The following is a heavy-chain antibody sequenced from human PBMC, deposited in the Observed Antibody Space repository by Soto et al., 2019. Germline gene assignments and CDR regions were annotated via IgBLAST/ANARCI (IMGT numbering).Heavy chain of an antibody. CDR3: ASSQGSSTSLEIYYYYYYGMDV. V-gene: IGHV1-69*01. D-gene: IGHD2-2*01. Sequence: QVQLVQSGAEVKKPGSSVKVSCKASGGTFSSYAISWVRQAPGQGLEWMGGIIPISGTANDAQKFQGRVTITADESTSTAYVELSSIRYKHTALYYSASSQGSSTSLEIYYYYYYGMDVWGQGTTVTVSS. J-gene: IGHJ6*02. CDR1: GGTFSSYA. CDR2: IIPISGTA.